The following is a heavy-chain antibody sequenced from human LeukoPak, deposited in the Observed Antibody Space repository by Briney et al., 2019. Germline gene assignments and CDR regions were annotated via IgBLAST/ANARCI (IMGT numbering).Heavy chain of an antibody. J-gene: IGHJ4*02. V-gene: IGHV3-43*02. CDR1: GFTFNEYA. CDR3: AKIEGSSSYYFDY. CDR2: INSDGRTA. D-gene: IGHD6-6*01. Sequence: GGSLKLSCAASGFTFNEYAMHWVRQVPGKGLEWVSLINSDGRTAYYADSVQGRFTISRDNSKNTLYLQMSSLRTEDTAVYYCAKIEGSSSYYFDYWGQGTLVTVSS.